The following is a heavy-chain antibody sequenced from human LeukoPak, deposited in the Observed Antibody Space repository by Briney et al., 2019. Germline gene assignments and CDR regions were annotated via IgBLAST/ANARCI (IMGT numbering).Heavy chain of an antibody. CDR1: GYTFTGYY. D-gene: IGHD3-3*01. V-gene: IGHV1-2*02. Sequence: EASVKVSCKASGYTFTGYYMHWVRQAPGQGLEWMGWINPNSGGTNYAQKFQGRVTMTRDTSISTAYMELSRLRSDDTAVYYCARENLEVRYDFWGGDNWLDPWGQGTLVTVSS. CDR3: ARENLEVRYDFWGGDNWLDP. CDR2: INPNSGGT. J-gene: IGHJ5*02.